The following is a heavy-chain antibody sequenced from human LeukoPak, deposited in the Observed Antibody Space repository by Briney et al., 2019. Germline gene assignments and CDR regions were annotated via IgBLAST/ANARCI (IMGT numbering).Heavy chain of an antibody. CDR3: ARDRPTTNVLRYLAAFDI. CDR1: GGSISSYY. Sequence: MSSETLSLTCTVSGGSISSYYWSWIRQPAGKGLEWIGRIYTSGSTNYNPSLKSRVTMSVDTSKNQFSLKLSSVTAADTAVYYCARDRPTTNVLRYLAAFDIWGQGTMVTVSS. V-gene: IGHV4-4*07. D-gene: IGHD3-9*01. J-gene: IGHJ3*02. CDR2: IYTSGST.